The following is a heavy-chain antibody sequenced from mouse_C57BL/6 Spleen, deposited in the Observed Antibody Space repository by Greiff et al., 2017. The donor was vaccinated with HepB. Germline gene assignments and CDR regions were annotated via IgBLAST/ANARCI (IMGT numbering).Heavy chain of an antibody. D-gene: IGHD2-2*01. CDR2: IDPSDSYT. J-gene: IGHJ4*01. CDR3: ARTMVTTWYYYAMDY. V-gene: IGHV1-69*01. CDR1: GYTFTSYW. Sequence: QVQLQQPGAELVMPGASVKLSCKASGYTFTSYWMHWVKQRPGQGLEWIGEIDPSDSYTNYNQKFKGKSTLTVDKSSSTAYMQLSSLTSEDTAVYYCARTMVTTWYYYAMDYWGQGTSVTVSS.